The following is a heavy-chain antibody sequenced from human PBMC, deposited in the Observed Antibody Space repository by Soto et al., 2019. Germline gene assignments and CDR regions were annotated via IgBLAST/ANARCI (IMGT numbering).Heavy chain of an antibody. J-gene: IGHJ6*03. CDR3: ARERGAAAGDYYYYMDV. Sequence: SETLSLTCTVSGGSISSGGYYWSWIRQHPGKGLEWIGYIYYSGSTYYNPSLKSRVTISVDTSKNQFSLKLSSVTAADTAVYYCARERGAAAGDYYYYMDVWGKGTTVTVSS. CDR2: IYYSGST. D-gene: IGHD6-13*01. CDR1: GGSISSGGYY. V-gene: IGHV4-31*03.